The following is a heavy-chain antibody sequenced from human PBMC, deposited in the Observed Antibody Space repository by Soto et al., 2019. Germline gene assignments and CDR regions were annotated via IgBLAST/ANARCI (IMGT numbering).Heavy chain of an antibody. D-gene: IGHD3-16*01. V-gene: IGHV5-51*01. CDR3: ASHWGSYWHHFEF. CDR1: GYSFTSHW. J-gene: IGHJ4*02. CDR2: IYPGDSDT. Sequence: GESLKISCKGSGYSFTSHWIGWVRQMPGKGLEWMGVIYPGDSDTKYSPSFHGQVTISVDKAINTAYLQWSSPKASDSAIYYCASHWGSYWHHFEFWGKGTLVTAPQ.